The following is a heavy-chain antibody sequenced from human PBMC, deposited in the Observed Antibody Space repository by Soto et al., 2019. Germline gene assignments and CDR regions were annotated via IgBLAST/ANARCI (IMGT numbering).Heavy chain of an antibody. Sequence: PGGSQRLTCEGSGFTFRNYAINWVRQAPGKGLEWVSGMSGSTYYGEYVEGRFTISRDNSKNTVYLQMNSLRVEDTAIYYCARGTRATAHDVFDIWGQGTMVTVSS. V-gene: IGHV3-23*01. CDR3: ARGTRATAHDVFDI. CDR1: GFTFRNYA. J-gene: IGHJ3*02. CDR2: MSGST. D-gene: IGHD2-21*02.